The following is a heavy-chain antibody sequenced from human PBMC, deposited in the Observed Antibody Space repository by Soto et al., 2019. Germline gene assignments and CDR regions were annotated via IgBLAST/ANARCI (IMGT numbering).Heavy chain of an antibody. CDR2: ISAYDGNT. Sequence: QVQLVQSGAEVKKPGASVKVSCKASGYTFTRYTISWVRQAPGQGLEWMGCISAYDGNTHYAQKFQDRVTMTTDASTSTAYMDLISLTSDDTAVYYCATNPASYGSNWYNWFDPWGQGTLVTVSS. D-gene: IGHD6-13*01. CDR1: GYTFTRYT. CDR3: ATNPASYGSNWYNWFDP. V-gene: IGHV1-18*04. J-gene: IGHJ5*02.